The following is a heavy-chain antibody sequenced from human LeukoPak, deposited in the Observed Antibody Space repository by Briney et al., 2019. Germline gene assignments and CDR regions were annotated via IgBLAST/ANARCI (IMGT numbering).Heavy chain of an antibody. V-gene: IGHV1-46*01. D-gene: IGHD6-19*01. J-gene: IGHJ4*02. Sequence: ASVKVSCKACGYTFSNYCMHWVRQAPGQGLEWLGIINPSLHIPIYAQTFQGRVTMTRDMSTSTVYMELSSLRSEDTAVYYCARGRQGGAYSSGWYVGYFDYWGQGTLVTVSS. CDR3: ARGRQGGAYSSGWYVGYFDY. CDR2: INPSLHIP. CDR1: GYTFSNYC.